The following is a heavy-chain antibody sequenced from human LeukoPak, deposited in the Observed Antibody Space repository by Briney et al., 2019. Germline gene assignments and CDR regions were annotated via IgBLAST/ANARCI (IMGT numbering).Heavy chain of an antibody. CDR3: ASQAYYDILTGYYSDYYYGMDF. D-gene: IGHD3-9*01. Sequence: GASVKVSCKASGYTFTSYYMHWVRQAPGQGLEWMGIINPSGGSTSYAQKFQGRVTMTRDTSTSTVYMELSSLRSEDTAVYYCASQAYYDILTGYYSDYYYGMDFWGQGTTVTVSS. CDR1: GYTFTSYY. V-gene: IGHV1-46*01. CDR2: INPSGGST. J-gene: IGHJ6*02.